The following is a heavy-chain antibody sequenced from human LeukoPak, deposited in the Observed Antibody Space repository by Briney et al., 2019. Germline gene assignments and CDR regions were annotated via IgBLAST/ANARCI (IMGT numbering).Heavy chain of an antibody. CDR2: ISSYNGNT. J-gene: IGHJ4*02. CDR3: ARGPTYCSSTSCYAEGDFDY. V-gene: IGHV1-18*01. Sequence: ASVKVSCKASGYTFTSYCISWVRQAPGQGLEWMGWISSYNGNTNYAQKLQGRVTMTTDTSTSTAYMELRSLRSDDTAVYYCARGPTYCSSTSCYAEGDFDYWGQGTLVTVSS. CDR1: GYTFTSYC. D-gene: IGHD2-2*01.